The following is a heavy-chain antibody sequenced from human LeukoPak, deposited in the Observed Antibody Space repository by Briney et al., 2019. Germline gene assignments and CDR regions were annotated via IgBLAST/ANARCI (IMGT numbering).Heavy chain of an antibody. CDR3: ATRFPMVVAAIARNNWFDP. V-gene: IGHV1-24*01. D-gene: IGHD2-15*01. Sequence: SVKVSCKVSGYTLTELSMHWVRQAPGKGLEWMGGFDPEDGETIYAQKFQGRVTMTEDTSTDTAYMELSSLGSEDTAVYYCATRFPMVVAAIARNNWFDPWGQGTLVTVSS. CDR2: FDPEDGET. CDR1: GYTLTELS. J-gene: IGHJ5*02.